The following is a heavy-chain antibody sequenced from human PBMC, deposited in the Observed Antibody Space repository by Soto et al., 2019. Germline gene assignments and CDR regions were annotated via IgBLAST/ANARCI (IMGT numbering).Heavy chain of an antibody. CDR1: GDSISTVDYC. CDR2: IYKSATT. CDR3: ARGRYCLTGRCFPNWFDS. V-gene: IGHV4-30-4*01. J-gene: IGHJ5*01. Sequence: SETLSLTCSVSGDSISTVDYCWAWIRQPPGQALEYIGYIYKSATTYYNPSFESRVAISLDTSKSQFSLNVTSVTAADTAVYFCARGRYCLTGRCFPNWFDSWGQGTLVTVSS. D-gene: IGHD2-15*01.